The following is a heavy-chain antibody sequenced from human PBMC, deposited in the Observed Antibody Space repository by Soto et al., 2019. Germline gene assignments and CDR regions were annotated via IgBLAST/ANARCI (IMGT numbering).Heavy chain of an antibody. V-gene: IGHV4-34*01. CDR1: GGSFSGYY. CDR2: INHSGST. D-gene: IGHD6-13*01. Sequence: SETLSLTCAVYGGSFSGYYWSWIRQPPGKGLEWIGEINHSGSTNYNPSLKSRVTIKVDTSKNQFSLKLSSVTAADTAVYYCARRRAPAGSFGYWGQGTLVTV. CDR3: ARRRAPAGSFGY. J-gene: IGHJ4*02.